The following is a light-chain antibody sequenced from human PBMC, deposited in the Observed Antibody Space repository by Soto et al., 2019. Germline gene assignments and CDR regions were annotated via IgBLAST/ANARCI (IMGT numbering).Light chain of an antibody. CDR1: EPVTSKF. Sequence: EIVLTQSPGTLSLSPGETATLSCEASEPVTSKFLAWYQQKPGQAPRLLIYGASNRASGISDRFSGSGSGTDFTLTIFSLEPEDFAVYYCQQYGLSPYSFGQGT. CDR2: GAS. J-gene: IGKJ2*01. CDR3: QQYGLSPYS. V-gene: IGKV3-20*01.